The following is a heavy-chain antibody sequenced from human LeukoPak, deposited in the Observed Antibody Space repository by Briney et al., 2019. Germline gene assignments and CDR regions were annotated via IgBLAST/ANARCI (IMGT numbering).Heavy chain of an antibody. D-gene: IGHD3-9*01. CDR2: IYYSGST. CDR1: GGSFSSYY. J-gene: IGHJ4*02. CDR3: ARRSGLRYFDWLSTETYYFDY. Sequence: PSETLSLTCAVYGGSFSSYYWSWIRQPPGKGLEWIGYIYYSGSTNYNPSLKSRVTISVDTSKNQFSLKLSSVTAADTAVYYCARRSGLRYFDWLSTETYYFDYWGQGTLVTVSS. V-gene: IGHV4-59*08.